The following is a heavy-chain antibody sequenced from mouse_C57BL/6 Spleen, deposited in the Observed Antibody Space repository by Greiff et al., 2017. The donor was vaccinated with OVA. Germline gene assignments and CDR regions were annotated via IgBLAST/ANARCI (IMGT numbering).Heavy chain of an antibody. V-gene: IGHV10-3*01. Sequence: EVNVVESGGGLVQPKGSLKLSCAASGFTFNTYAMHWVRQAPGKGLEWVARIRSKSSNYATYYADSVKDRFTISRDDSQSMLYLQMNNLKTEDTAMYYCVREDYGSSYWYFDVWGTGTTVTVSS. J-gene: IGHJ1*03. CDR1: GFTFNTYA. CDR2: IRSKSSNYAT. CDR3: VREDYGSSYWYFDV. D-gene: IGHD1-1*01.